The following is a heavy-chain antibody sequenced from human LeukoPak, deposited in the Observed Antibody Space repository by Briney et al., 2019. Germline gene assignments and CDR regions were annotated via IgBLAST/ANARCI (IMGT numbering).Heavy chain of an antibody. D-gene: IGHD6-13*01. V-gene: IGHV3-30*04. CDR1: GFTFATYS. Sequence: GGTLRLSCTASGFTFATYSLHWVRQAPGKGLEWVAIISHDGSEKNYADSGKGRFTISRDNSKDTLYLQMDVLRADDTALYFCVRDRGVTAAGRFEYWGQGTLVTVSS. J-gene: IGHJ4*02. CDR3: VRDRGVTAAGRFEY. CDR2: ISHDGSEK.